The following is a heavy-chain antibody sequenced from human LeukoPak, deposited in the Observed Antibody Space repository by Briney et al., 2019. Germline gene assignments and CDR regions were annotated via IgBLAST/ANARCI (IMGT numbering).Heavy chain of an antibody. D-gene: IGHD6-19*01. CDR2: ISAYNGNT. CDR3: ARDNLPGYSSGWYIDY. CDR1: GYTFTSYG. Sequence: ASVKVSCKASGYTFTSYGISWVRQAPGQGLEWMGWISAYNGNTNYAQKLQGRVTMTTDTSTSTAYMELRSLRSDDTAVYYCARDNLPGYSSGWYIDYWGQGTLVTVSS. V-gene: IGHV1-18*01. J-gene: IGHJ4*02.